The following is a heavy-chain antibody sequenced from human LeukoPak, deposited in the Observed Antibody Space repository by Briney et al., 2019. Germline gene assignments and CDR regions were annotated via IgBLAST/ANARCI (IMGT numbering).Heavy chain of an antibody. Sequence: ASVKVSCKASGYTFTTYGISWVRQAPGQGLEWMGWISAYSGNTNNAQKVQGRVTMTTDTSTSTAYMELRSLRSDDTAVYYCARGGLGEDYGGNSGWFDPWGQGTLVTVSS. CDR2: ISAYSGNT. D-gene: IGHD4-23*01. CDR3: ARGGLGEDYGGNSGWFDP. J-gene: IGHJ5*02. CDR1: GYTFTTYG. V-gene: IGHV1-18*01.